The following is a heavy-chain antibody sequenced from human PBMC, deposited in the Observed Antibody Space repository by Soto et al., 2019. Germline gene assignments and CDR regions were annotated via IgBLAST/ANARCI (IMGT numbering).Heavy chain of an antibody. Sequence: GGSLRLSCAASGFTFSSYWMSWVRQAPGKGLEWVANIKQDGSEKYYVDSVKGRFTISRDNAKNSLYLQMNSLRAEDTAVYYCARDYLYSSSWYGPSEYFQHWGQGTLVTVSS. CDR3: ARDYLYSSSWYGPSEYFQH. V-gene: IGHV3-7*04. J-gene: IGHJ1*01. CDR2: IKQDGSEK. CDR1: GFTFSSYW. D-gene: IGHD6-13*01.